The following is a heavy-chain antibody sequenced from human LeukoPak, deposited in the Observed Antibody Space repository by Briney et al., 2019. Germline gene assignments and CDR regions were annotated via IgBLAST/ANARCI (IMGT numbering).Heavy chain of an antibody. Sequence: ASVKVSCKASGYTFSTYPMNWVRQAPGQGLEWMGWINTNTGSPTYAQGLTGRFVFSLDTSVSTLCLQMNSLRAEDTAVYYCAKQLGYCSDGSCYFPYWGQGTLVTVSS. CDR1: GYTFSTYP. CDR3: AKQLGYCSDGSCYFPY. J-gene: IGHJ4*02. D-gene: IGHD2-15*01. V-gene: IGHV7-4-1*02. CDR2: INTNTGSP.